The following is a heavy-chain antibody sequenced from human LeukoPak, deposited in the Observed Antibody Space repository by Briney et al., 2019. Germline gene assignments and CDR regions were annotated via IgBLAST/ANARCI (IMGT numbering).Heavy chain of an antibody. CDR3: ARERRTYYYDSSGYSTDY. CDR2: ISSSSSYI. J-gene: IGHJ4*02. CDR1: GFTFSDYY. Sequence: PGGSLRLSCAASGFTFSDYYMSWIRQAPGKGLEWVSSISSSSSYIYYADSVKGRFTISRDNAKNSLYLQMNRLRAEDTAVYYCARERRTYYYDSSGYSTDYWGQGTLVTVSS. D-gene: IGHD3-22*01. V-gene: IGHV3-11*06.